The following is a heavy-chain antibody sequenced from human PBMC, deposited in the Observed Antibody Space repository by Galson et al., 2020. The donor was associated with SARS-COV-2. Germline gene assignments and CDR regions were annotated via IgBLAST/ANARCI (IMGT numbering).Heavy chain of an antibody. CDR3: VRGMINVVRGDVTSYFDS. CDR1: GFNFRGYW. CDR2: INSDGSST. Sequence: GGSLRLSCAASGFNFRGYWMYWVRQVPGKGLVWVSFINSDGSSTNYGDSVKGRFTISRDNAKNTLYLQMNILRAEDTAVYYCVRGMINVVRGDVTSYFDSWGQGTLVTVAS. V-gene: IGHV3-74*01. J-gene: IGHJ4*02. D-gene: IGHD3-10*01.